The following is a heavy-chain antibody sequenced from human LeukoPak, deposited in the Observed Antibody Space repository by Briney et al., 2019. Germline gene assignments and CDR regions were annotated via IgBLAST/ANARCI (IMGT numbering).Heavy chain of an antibody. Sequence: GGSLRLSCAASGFTFSSYGMHWVRQAPGKGLEWVSAITGSGDDTFHASSVKGRFTISRDNSHNTLFLQMNSLRAEDTAVYHCVKGSKTSRPYYFDYWGQGALVSVSS. J-gene: IGHJ4*02. CDR3: VKGSKTSRPYYFDY. CDR2: ITGSGDDT. CDR1: GFTFSSYG. V-gene: IGHV3-23*01.